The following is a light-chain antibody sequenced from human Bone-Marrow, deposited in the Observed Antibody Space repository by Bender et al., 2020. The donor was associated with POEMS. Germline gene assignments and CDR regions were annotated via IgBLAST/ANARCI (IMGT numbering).Light chain of an antibody. CDR1: TGPVTSGHY. Sequence: QAVVTQEPSMTVSPGGTVTLTCGSSTGPVTSGHYPYWFQQKPGQAPRTLIYDATDKQSWTPARFSGSLLGGKAALTLSGAQPEDEAEYYCWISYTGVKVFGGGTKLTVL. CDR3: WISYTGVKV. J-gene: IGLJ2*01. V-gene: IGLV7-46*01. CDR2: DAT.